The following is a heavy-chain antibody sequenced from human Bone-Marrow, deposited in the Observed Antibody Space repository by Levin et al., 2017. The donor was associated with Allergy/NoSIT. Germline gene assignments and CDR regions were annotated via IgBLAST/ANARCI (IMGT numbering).Heavy chain of an antibody. CDR2: IYHSGST. Sequence: SETLSLTCSVSGGYISSYYWSWIRQPPGEGLEWISYIYHSGSTNYNPSLKSRVTISVDRAKKQFSLKLNSVTAADTAVYYCAGGVGTTHFQHWGQGTLVTVSS. CDR1: GGYISSYY. J-gene: IGHJ1*01. D-gene: IGHD3-16*01. V-gene: IGHV4-59*01. CDR3: AGGVGTTHFQH.